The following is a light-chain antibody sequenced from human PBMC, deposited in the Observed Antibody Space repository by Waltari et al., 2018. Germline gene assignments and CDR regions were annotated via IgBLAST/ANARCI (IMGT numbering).Light chain of an antibody. V-gene: IGLV2-23*02. J-gene: IGLJ2*01. Sequence: QSVLTQPASMSGSPGQSITISCTETNSDVGSYNLVSWYQQHPGKAPRLIIYDVIKRPSGVSDRFSGSKSGNTASLTVSGLQPEDEAEYFCCSYAGSSTFHVLFGGGTKLTVL. CDR1: NSDVGSYNL. CDR3: CSYAGSSTFHVL. CDR2: DVI.